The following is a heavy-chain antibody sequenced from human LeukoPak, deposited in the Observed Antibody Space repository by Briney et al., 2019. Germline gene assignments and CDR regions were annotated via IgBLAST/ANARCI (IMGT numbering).Heavy chain of an antibody. CDR2: IIPIFGTA. Sequence: ASVKVSCKASGGTFSSYAISWVPQAPGQGLEWMGGIIPIFGTANYAQKFQGRVTITTDESTSTAYMELSSLRSEDTAVYYCARATAMVSGIFDYWGQGTLVTVSS. CDR3: ARATAMVSGIFDY. CDR1: GGTFSSYA. V-gene: IGHV1-69*05. J-gene: IGHJ4*02. D-gene: IGHD5-18*01.